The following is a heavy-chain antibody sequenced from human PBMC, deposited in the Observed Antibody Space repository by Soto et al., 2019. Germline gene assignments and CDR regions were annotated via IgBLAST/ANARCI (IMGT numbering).Heavy chain of an antibody. D-gene: IGHD3-10*01. Sequence: EVRLLESGGGLVQPGGSLRLSCAASGFTFSVYAMSWVRQAPGKGLEWVSGISGSGDSTHYADSVKGRFTVSRDNSKSMLYLQTNILRAEDTAIYYCAKALYGGFTYWGQGTLVTVSS. CDR2: ISGSGDST. CDR1: GFTFSVYA. CDR3: AKALYGGFTY. J-gene: IGHJ4*02. V-gene: IGHV3-23*01.